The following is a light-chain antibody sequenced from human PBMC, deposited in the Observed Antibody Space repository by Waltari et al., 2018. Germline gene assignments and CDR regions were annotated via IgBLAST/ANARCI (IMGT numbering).Light chain of an antibody. CDR1: ISNIGSHF. Sequence: QSVVTQPPSVSGTPGQRVTISCSGSISNIGSHFVTWYQHVPGTAPKLLIYRDSQGPSGVPDRFSGSKSGTSASLAISGLLSEDEADYYCAPWDGRLNGWVFGGGTKLTVL. J-gene: IGLJ3*02. CDR2: RDS. CDR3: APWDGRLNGWV. V-gene: IGLV1-44*01.